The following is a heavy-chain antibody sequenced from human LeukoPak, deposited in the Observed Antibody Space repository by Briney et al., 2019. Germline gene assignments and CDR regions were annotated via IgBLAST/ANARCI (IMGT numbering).Heavy chain of an antibody. Sequence: PSETLSLTCTVSGGSISSYYWSWIRQPPGKGLEWIGYIYYSGSTNYNPSLKSRATISVDTSKNQFSLKLSSVTAADTAVYYCARFSYRQWLVPDAFDIWGQGTMVTVSS. D-gene: IGHD6-19*01. CDR2: IYYSGST. J-gene: IGHJ3*02. CDR3: ARFSYRQWLVPDAFDI. CDR1: GGSISSYY. V-gene: IGHV4-59*01.